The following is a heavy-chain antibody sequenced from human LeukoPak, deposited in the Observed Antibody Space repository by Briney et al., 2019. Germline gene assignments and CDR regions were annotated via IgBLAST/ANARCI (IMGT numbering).Heavy chain of an antibody. Sequence: PGRTLRLSCAASGFTFSSYWMHWVRQAPGKGLVWVSHINRDGTYTRCADSVKGRFTISRDNAKNTLYLQMNSLRAEDTAVYYCASVSSGTTLDYWGQGTLVTVS. CDR1: GFTFSSYW. CDR2: INRDGTYT. D-gene: IGHD1-1*01. V-gene: IGHV3-74*01. J-gene: IGHJ4*02. CDR3: ASVSSGTTLDY.